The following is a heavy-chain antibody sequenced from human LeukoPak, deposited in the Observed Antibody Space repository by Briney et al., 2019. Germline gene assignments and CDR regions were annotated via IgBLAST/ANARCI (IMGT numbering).Heavy chain of an antibody. Sequence: SETLSLTCTVSGGSISSYYWSWIRQPPGKGLEWIGYIYYSKSTNYNPSLKSRVTISVDTSKNQFSLKLSSVTAADTAVYYCARHGSSWTHFDYWGQGTLVTVSS. D-gene: IGHD6-13*01. CDR2: IYYSKST. V-gene: IGHV4-59*08. CDR1: GGSISSYY. CDR3: ARHGSSWTHFDY. J-gene: IGHJ4*02.